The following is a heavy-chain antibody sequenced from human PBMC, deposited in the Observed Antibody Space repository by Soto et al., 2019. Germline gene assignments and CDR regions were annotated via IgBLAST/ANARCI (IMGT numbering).Heavy chain of an antibody. CDR2: ISYSGST. J-gene: IGHJ4*02. CDR1: GGSISSGNYY. CDR3: ATMGTPATGLYFFAY. Sequence: QVQLQESGPGLVKPSQTLSLTCTVSGGSISSGNYYWSWIRQPPGKGLEWIGFISYSGSTYYSTSRQSRVTLSVDTSKSQFSLNLSFVTAADTSVYYCATMGTPATGLYFFAYWGQGSLVTVSS. D-gene: IGHD2-15*01. V-gene: IGHV4-30-4*01.